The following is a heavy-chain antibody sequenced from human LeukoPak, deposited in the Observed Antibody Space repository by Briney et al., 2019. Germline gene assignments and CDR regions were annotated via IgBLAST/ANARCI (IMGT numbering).Heavy chain of an antibody. V-gene: IGHV3-23*01. CDR3: ARDRRLWFGELGENDY. CDR1: GFTFSSYA. CDR2: ISGSGGST. J-gene: IGHJ4*02. Sequence: GGSLRLSCAASGFTFSSYAMSWVRQAPGKGLEWVSAISGSGGSTYYADSVKGRFTISRDNSKNTLYLQMNSLRAEDTAVYYCARDRRLWFGELGENDYWGQGTLDTVSS. D-gene: IGHD3-10*01.